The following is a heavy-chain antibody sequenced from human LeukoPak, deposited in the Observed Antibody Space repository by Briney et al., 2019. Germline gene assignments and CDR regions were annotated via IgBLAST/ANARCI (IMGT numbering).Heavy chain of an antibody. V-gene: IGHV3-49*04. Sequence: PGGSLRLSCTASGFTFGDYAMSWVRQAPGKGLEWVGFIRSKAYGGTTEYAASVKGRFTISRDDSKSIAYLQMNSLKTEDTAVYYCTREGKWTGYSDYWGQGTLVTVSS. CDR2: IRSKAYGGTT. CDR1: GFTFGDYA. J-gene: IGHJ4*02. D-gene: IGHD3/OR15-3a*01. CDR3: TREGKWTGYSDY.